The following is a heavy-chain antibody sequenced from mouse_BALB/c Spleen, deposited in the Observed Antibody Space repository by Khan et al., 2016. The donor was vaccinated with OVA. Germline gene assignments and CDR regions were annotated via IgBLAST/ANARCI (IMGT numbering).Heavy chain of an antibody. V-gene: IGHV2-2*02. CDR1: GFSLTTYG. J-gene: IGHJ3*01. D-gene: IGHD2-4*01. CDR3: ARNYDYDEGLAY. CDR2: IWSGGIT. Sequence: QVQLQQSGPGLVQPSQSLSITCTVSGFSLTTYGVHWVRQSPGKGLEWLGVIWSGGITDYNAPFISRLSISKDNSKSQVFFKTNSLQANDTAIYYCARNYDYDEGLAYWGQGTLVTVSA.